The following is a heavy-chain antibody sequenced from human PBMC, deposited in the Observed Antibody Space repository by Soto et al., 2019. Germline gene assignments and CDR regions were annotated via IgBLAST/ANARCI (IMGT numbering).Heavy chain of an antibody. CDR2: ISAYNGNT. V-gene: IGHV1-18*01. J-gene: IGHJ4*02. CDR3: AREDCSGGSCYGPN. Sequence: ASVKVSCKASGYTFTSYGISWVRQAPGQGLEWMGWISAYNGNTNYAQKLQGRVTMTTDTSTSTAYMELRSLRSVYTAVYYCAREDCSGGSCYGPNWGQGTLVTVSS. D-gene: IGHD2-15*01. CDR1: GYTFTSYG.